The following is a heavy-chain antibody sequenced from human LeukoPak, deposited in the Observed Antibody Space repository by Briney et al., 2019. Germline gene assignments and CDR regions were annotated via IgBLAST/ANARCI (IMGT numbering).Heavy chain of an antibody. V-gene: IGHV3-11*06. CDR3: ARALYYDFWSGYRDDAFDI. Sequence: PGGSLRLSCAASGFTFSDYYMSWIRQAPGKGLEWVSYISSSSSYTNYADSVKGRFTISRDNAKNSLYLQMNSLRAEDTAVYYCARALYYDFWSGYRDDAFDIWGQGTMVTVSS. J-gene: IGHJ3*02. D-gene: IGHD3-3*01. CDR2: ISSSSSYT. CDR1: GFTFSDYY.